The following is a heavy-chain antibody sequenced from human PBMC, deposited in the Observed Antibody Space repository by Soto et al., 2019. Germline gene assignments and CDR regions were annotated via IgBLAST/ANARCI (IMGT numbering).Heavy chain of an antibody. CDR1: GGSISSSSYY. CDR2: IYYSGST. V-gene: IGHV4-39*07. D-gene: IGHD2-2*01. Sequence: SETLSLTCTVSGGSISSSSYYWGWIRQPPGKGLEWIGSIYYSGSTNYNPSLKSRVTISVDTSKNQFSLKLSSVTAADTAVYYCARGRFFRLYCSSTSCYGTPFDYWGQGTLVTVSS. CDR3: ARGRFFRLYCSSTSCYGTPFDY. J-gene: IGHJ4*02.